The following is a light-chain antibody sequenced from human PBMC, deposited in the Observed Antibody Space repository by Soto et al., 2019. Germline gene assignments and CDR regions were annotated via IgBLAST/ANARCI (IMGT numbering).Light chain of an antibody. Sequence: DIQLTQSPIFLSASVGDRVTISCRASQAIVNYLAWYQQKPGKAPNLLIFGASTLQSGVPSRFSGSGSGTEFTLTISSLQPEDFATYYCQQLNSHPRTFGQGTNLDIK. CDR3: QQLNSHPRT. V-gene: IGKV1-9*01. J-gene: IGKJ2*01. CDR1: QAIVNY. CDR2: GAS.